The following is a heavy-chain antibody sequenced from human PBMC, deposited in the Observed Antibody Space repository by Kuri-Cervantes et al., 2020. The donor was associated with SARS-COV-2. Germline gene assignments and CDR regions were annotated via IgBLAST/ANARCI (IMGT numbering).Heavy chain of an antibody. CDR3: AGGLHGEVIIFY. V-gene: IGHV4-59*01. CDR2: IYYSGST. J-gene: IGHJ4*02. D-gene: IGHD3-3*01. Sequence: SETLSLTCTVSGGSISSYYWSWIRQPPGKGLEWIGYIYYSGSTNYNPSLKSRVTISVDTSKNQFSLKLSSVAAADTAVYYCAGGLHGEVIIFYWGRGTLVTVSS. CDR1: GGSISSYY.